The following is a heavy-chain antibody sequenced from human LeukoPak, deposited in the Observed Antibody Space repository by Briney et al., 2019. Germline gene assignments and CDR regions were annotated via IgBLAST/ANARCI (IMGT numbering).Heavy chain of an antibody. CDR2: IYYSGSS. D-gene: IGHD6-13*01. Sequence: SETLSLTCTVSGDSISSYYWSWIRQPPGKGVEWVGYIYYSGSSNYNPSLKSRVTISVDTSKNQFSLKLSPVTAADTAVYYCARVTIAAAGTFWFDPWGQGTLVTVSS. CDR3: ARVTIAAAGTFWFDP. V-gene: IGHV4-59*01. J-gene: IGHJ5*02. CDR1: GDSISSYY.